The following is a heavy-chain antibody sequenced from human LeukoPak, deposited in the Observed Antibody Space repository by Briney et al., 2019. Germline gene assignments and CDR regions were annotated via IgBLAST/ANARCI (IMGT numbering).Heavy chain of an antibody. V-gene: IGHV3-7*01. D-gene: IGHD1-14*01. CDR2: LNEDGTVK. Sequence: GGSLRLSCAASGFSFTTNWMHWVRQTPGKRMEWVAELNEDGTVKYYVDSVKGRFTISRDNAKNSLYLQMNRLRAEDTGVYFCANVPRSTVSYWGRGTLVTVSS. CDR1: GFSFTTNW. CDR3: ANVPRSTVSY. J-gene: IGHJ4*02.